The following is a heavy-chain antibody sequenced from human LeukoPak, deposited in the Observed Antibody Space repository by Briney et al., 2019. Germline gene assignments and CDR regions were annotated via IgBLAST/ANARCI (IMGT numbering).Heavy chain of an antibody. V-gene: IGHV1-2*02. D-gene: IGHD2-15*01. CDR2: INPNSGGT. CDR3: ARDWWWLQDYYYGMDV. J-gene: IGHJ6*02. CDR1: GYTFTGYY. Sequence: ASVKVSCKASGYTFTGYYMHWVRQAPGQGLEWMGWINPNSGGTNYAQKFQGRVTMTRDTSIGTAYMELSRLRSDDTAVYYCARDWWWLQDYYYGMDVWGQGTTVTVSS.